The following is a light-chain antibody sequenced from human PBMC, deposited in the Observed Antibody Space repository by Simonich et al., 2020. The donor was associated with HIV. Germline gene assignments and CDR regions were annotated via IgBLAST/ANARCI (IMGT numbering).Light chain of an antibody. CDR2: GAS. Sequence: EIVMTQSPATLSVSPGERATLSCRASQSVSSNLAWYQKKPGQAPRLLIYGASTRATGISARFSGSGSGTEFTLTISSLQSEDFAVYYCQQYNKWPPWTFGQGTKVEI. CDR3: QQYNKWPPWT. J-gene: IGKJ1*01. V-gene: IGKV3-15*01. CDR1: QSVSSN.